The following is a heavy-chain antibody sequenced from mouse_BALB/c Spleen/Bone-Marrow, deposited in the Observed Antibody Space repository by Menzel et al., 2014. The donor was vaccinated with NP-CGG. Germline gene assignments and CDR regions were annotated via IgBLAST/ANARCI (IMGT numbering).Heavy chain of an antibody. D-gene: IGHD1-1*01. J-gene: IGHJ4*01. CDR1: GFDFSRYW. V-gene: IGHV4-1*02. CDR3: ARENYYGSSYPMDY. Sequence: EVMLVESGGGLVQPGGSLKVSCAASGFDFSRYWMSWVRQAPGKGLEWIGEINPDSSTINYTPSLKDKFIISRDNAKNTLYLQMSKVGSEDTALYYCARENYYGSSYPMDYWGQGTSVTVSS. CDR2: INPDSSTI.